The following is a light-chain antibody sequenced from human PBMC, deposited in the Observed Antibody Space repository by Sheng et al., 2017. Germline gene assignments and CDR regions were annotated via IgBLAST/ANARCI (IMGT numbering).Light chain of an antibody. Sequence: SYELTQPPSVSVSPGQTVTITCSGHALSEQYGYWYQQRPGQAPVLLIQKDSQRPSGIPERFSGSNSGTTVTLTITGVLAEDEADYYCQSADSSGTLRVFGGGTKLTVL. CDR1: ALSEQY. J-gene: IGLJ2*01. CDR3: QSADSSGTLRV. V-gene: IGLV3-25*03. CDR2: KDS.